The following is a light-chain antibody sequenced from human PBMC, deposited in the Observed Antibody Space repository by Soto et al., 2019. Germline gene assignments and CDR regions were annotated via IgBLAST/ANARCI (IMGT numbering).Light chain of an antibody. CDR3: QQRSNWPPIT. J-gene: IGKJ5*01. V-gene: IGKV3-11*01. Sequence: ETVSTQSPATLSLSPGERATLSCWASQSISSYLAWYQQKPGQAPRLLIYDASNRATGIPARFSGSGSGTDFTLTISSLEPEDFAVYYCQQRSNWPPITFGQGTRLEIK. CDR1: QSISSY. CDR2: DAS.